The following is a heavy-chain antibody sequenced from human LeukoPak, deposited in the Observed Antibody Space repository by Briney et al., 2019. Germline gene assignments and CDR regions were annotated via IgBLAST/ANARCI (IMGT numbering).Heavy chain of an antibody. D-gene: IGHD3-22*01. Sequence: ASVKVSCKASGYTFTSYGISSVRQAPGQGLEWMGWISAYNGNTNYAQKLQGRVTMTTDTSTSTAYMELRSLRSEDTAVYYCATAIMGGYPRYFQHWGQGTLVTVSS. CDR2: ISAYNGNT. CDR3: ATAIMGGYPRYFQH. J-gene: IGHJ1*01. CDR1: GYTFTSYG. V-gene: IGHV1-18*01.